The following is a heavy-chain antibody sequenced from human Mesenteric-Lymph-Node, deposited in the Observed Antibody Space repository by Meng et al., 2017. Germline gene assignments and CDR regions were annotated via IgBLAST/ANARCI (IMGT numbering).Heavy chain of an antibody. V-gene: IGHV4-34*01. J-gene: IGHJ6*02. D-gene: IGHD4-17*01. CDR2: INYSGST. CDR1: GGSFSGYY. CDR3: ARAPPGAKTVTTSRYYYYYYSMDV. Sequence: SETLSLTCAVYGGSFSGYYWSWIRQPPGKGLEWIGEINYSGSTNYNPSPKSRVTISVDTSKNQFSLRLSSVTAADTAVYYCARAPPGAKTVTTSRYYYYYYSMDVWGQGTTVTVSS.